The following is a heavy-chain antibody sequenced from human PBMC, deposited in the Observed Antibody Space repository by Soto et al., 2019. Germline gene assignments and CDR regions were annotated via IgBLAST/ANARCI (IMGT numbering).Heavy chain of an antibody. CDR2: LYTSGNT. J-gene: IGHJ5*02. CDR3: AREPVLGTDNWFDP. CDR1: GGSFTTYY. Sequence: SETLSLTCPVSGGSFTTYYWNWIRQPAGKRLELIGRLYTSGNTKYNPSLKSRLTMSLDTSKRQFSLKLSSVTAADTAIYYCAREPVLGTDNWFDPWGQGILVTVSS. D-gene: IGHD6-19*01. V-gene: IGHV4-4*07.